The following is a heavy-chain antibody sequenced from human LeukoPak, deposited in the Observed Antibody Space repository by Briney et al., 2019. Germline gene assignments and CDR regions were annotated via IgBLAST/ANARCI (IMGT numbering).Heavy chain of an antibody. Sequence: ASETLSLTCAVYGGAFSGYYWSWIRQPPGKGLEWIGELNHSGSTNYNPSLKSRVTISVDSSKNQSSLKLSSVTAADTAVYYCARGSRHYDFWSGYSRPNWFDPWGQGTLVTVYS. V-gene: IGHV4-34*01. CDR2: LNHSGST. J-gene: IGHJ5*02. CDR1: GGAFSGYY. D-gene: IGHD3-3*01. CDR3: ARGSRHYDFWSGYSRPNWFDP.